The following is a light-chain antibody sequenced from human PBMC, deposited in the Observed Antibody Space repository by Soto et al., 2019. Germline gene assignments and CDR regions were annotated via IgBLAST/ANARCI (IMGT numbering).Light chain of an antibody. CDR1: QSIGRY. CDR2: AAS. V-gene: IGKV1-39*01. Sequence: DIQMTQSPSSLSASVGDRVTITCRASQSIGRYLFWYQQKAGKAPKLLIFAASSLQSGVPSRFSGSGSGTDFTLTISRLLPEDFATYFCQQSYITPLTFGQGTKVDIK. J-gene: IGKJ1*01. CDR3: QQSYITPLT.